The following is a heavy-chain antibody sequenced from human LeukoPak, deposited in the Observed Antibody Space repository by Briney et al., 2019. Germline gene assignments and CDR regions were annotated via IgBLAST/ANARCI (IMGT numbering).Heavy chain of an antibody. CDR2: ISSTGNTI. D-gene: IGHD6-19*01. Sequence: GGSLRLSCAASGFTFRSYEMSWVRQAPGKGLEWVSSISSTGNTIYYADSVKGRFTISRDSAKNSLYLQMSSLKTEDTAVYYCARDRIAVAGTLWGQGTLVTVSS. CDR3: ARDRIAVAGTL. J-gene: IGHJ4*02. CDR1: GFTFRSYE. V-gene: IGHV3-48*03.